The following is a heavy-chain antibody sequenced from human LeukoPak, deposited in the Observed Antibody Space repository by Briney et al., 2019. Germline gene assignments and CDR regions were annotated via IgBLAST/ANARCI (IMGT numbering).Heavy chain of an antibody. V-gene: IGHV3-21*01. D-gene: IGHD3-16*01. Sequence: GGSLRLSFAASGFTFSSYIMNWVRQAPGKGLEWVSSISSSSSYIYYADSVKGRFTISRDNAKNSLYLQMNSLRAEDTAVYYCASDYVGSFCQHWGQGTLVTVSS. CDR1: GFTFSSYI. CDR3: ASDYVGSFCQH. CDR2: ISSSSSYI. J-gene: IGHJ1*01.